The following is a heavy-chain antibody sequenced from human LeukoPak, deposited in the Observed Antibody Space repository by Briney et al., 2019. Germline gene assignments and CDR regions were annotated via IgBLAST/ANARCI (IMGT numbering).Heavy chain of an antibody. CDR3: ARGGMIVVAPFDY. CDR1: GFTFSDYY. J-gene: IGHJ4*02. CDR2: ISGSDSSI. V-gene: IGHV3-11*04. D-gene: IGHD3-22*01. Sequence: GGSLRLSCAASGFTFSDYYMSWIRQAPGKGLEWVAYISGSDSSIYYADSVKGRFTISRDNAKNSLYLQMNSLRAEDTAVYYCARGGMIVVAPFDYWGQGTLVTVSS.